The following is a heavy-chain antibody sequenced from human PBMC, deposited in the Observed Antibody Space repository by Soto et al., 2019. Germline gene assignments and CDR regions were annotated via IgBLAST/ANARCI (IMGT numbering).Heavy chain of an antibody. CDR1: GFTFTDYA. CDR3: AKDRAYGAASYYLDY. D-gene: IGHD4-17*01. CDR2: LSNDGRDQ. J-gene: IGHJ4*02. V-gene: IGHV3-30*18. Sequence: PGGSLRLSCAASGFTFTDYAMHWVRQAPGKRLEWVAVLSNDGRDQHSADSVKGRFAISRDNSKNTLYLQMNGLRAEDTAIYYCAKDRAYGAASYYLDYWGQGTLVTVSS.